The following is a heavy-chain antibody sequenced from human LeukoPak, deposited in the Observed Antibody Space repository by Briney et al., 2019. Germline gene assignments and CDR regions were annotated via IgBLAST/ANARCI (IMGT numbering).Heavy chain of an antibody. CDR3: ARAPGRWLQSYYFDY. J-gene: IGHJ4*02. CDR1: GYTFTSYG. D-gene: IGHD5-24*01. CDR2: ISAYNGNT. Sequence: GASVKVSCKASGYTFTSYGISWVRQAPGQGREWMGWISAYNGNTNYAQKLQGRVTMTTDTSTSTAYMELRSLRSDDTAVYYCARAPGRWLQSYYFDYWGQGTLVTVSS. V-gene: IGHV1-18*01.